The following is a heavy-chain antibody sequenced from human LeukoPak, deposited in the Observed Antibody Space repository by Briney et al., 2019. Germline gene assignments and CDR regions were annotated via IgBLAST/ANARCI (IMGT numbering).Heavy chain of an antibody. J-gene: IGHJ4*02. CDR3: ARLGVQLWNSLDY. Sequence: GGSLRLSCAASGFTFSSYAMHWVRQAPGKGLEWVAVISHDGSDKYYADSVKGRFTISRDSSKNMLYLQMSSLRAGDTAVYYCARLGVQLWNSLDYWGQGTLVTVSS. CDR2: ISHDGSDK. CDR1: GFTFSSYA. D-gene: IGHD5-18*01. V-gene: IGHV3-30*04.